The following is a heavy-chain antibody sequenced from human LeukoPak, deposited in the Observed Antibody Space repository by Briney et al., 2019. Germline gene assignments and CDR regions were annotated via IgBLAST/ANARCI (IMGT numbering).Heavy chain of an antibody. D-gene: IGHD4-17*01. V-gene: IGHV3-30*02. J-gene: IGHJ4*02. CDR2: IRSDGSRK. CDR1: GFTFSSFG. Sequence: PGGSLRLSCAASGFTFSSFGLHWVRQAPGKGLEWVALIRSDGSRKNYADSVKGRFTISRDTSKNTVHLQMNNLRAEDTAVYYCAKWSGDYPSYYLDYWGQGTLVTVSS. CDR3: AKWSGDYPSYYLDY.